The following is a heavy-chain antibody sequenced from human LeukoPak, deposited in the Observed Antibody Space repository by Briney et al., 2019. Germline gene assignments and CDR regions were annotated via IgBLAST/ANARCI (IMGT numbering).Heavy chain of an antibody. V-gene: IGHV3-20*04. Sequence: GSLRLSCAASGFTFDDYGMSWVRQAPGKGLEWVSGINWNGGSTGYADSVKGRFTISRDNAKNSLYLQMNSLRAEDTALYYCARSLLYDSSGYYYYTAPFDYWGQGTLVTVSS. J-gene: IGHJ4*02. CDR2: INWNGGST. CDR1: GFTFDDYG. D-gene: IGHD3-22*01. CDR3: ARSLLYDSSGYYYYTAPFDY.